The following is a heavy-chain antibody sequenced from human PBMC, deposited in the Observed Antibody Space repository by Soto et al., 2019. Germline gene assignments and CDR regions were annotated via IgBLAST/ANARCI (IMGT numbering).Heavy chain of an antibody. CDR2: IYHSGST. D-gene: IGHD6-13*01. CDR3: AREADGYRALGY. CDR1: GGSISSSNW. Sequence: SETLSLTCAVSGGSISSSNWWSWVRQPPGKGLEWIGEIYHSGSTNYNPSLKSRVTISVDTSKNQFSLKLSSVTAADTAVYYCAREADGYRALGYWGQGTLVTVSS. V-gene: IGHV4-4*02. J-gene: IGHJ4*02.